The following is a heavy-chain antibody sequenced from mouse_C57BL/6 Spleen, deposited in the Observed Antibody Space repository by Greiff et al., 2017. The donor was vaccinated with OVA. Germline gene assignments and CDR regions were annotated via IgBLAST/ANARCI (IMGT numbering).Heavy chain of an antibody. V-gene: IGHV3-6*01. CDR2: ISYDGSN. D-gene: IGHD3-2*02. CDR1: GYSITSGYY. CDR3: ARVQDYAMDY. J-gene: IGHJ4*01. Sequence: VQLQQSGPGLVKPSQSLSLTCSVTGYSITSGYYWNWIRQFPGNKLEWMGYISYDGSNNYNPSLKNRISITRDTSKNQFFLKLNSVTTEDTATYYCARVQDYAMDYWGQGTSVTVSS.